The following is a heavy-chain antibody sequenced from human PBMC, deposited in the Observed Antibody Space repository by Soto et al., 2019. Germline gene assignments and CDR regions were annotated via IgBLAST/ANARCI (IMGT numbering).Heavy chain of an antibody. CDR3: MRQLGVDADNWLQP. V-gene: IGHV5-51*01. J-gene: IGHJ5*02. CDR2: IYPGDSDT. CDR1: GYTFTSYW. Sequence: GESLQISCVASGYTFTSYWIGCVRQMPGKGLGWMGIIYPGDSDTRYSPSFRGQVTISADKSISTAYLQWSSLKASDSAVYYCMRQLGVDADNWLQPWGQGTLVTVSS. D-gene: IGHD2-8*01.